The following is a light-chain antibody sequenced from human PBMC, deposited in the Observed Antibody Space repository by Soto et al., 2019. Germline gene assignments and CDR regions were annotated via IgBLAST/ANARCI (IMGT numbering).Light chain of an antibody. Sequence: QSALTQPASVSGSPGQSITISCTGTSSDVGGHNYVSWYQQHPGKAPKLMIYDVSNRPSGVSNRFSGSKSGNTASLTISGLQAEDEGDYYCSSYTSSTTLDMVFGGGTKLTVL. CDR2: DVS. CDR3: SSYTSSTTLDMV. CDR1: SSDVGGHNY. J-gene: IGLJ2*01. V-gene: IGLV2-14*03.